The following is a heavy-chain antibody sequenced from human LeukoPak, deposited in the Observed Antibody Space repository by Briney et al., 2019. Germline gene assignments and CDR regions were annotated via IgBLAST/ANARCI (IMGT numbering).Heavy chain of an antibody. CDR1: GGTISNSGFY. J-gene: IGHJ4*02. CDR3: ARDLIRRVEYYFDY. V-gene: IGHV4-39*07. CDR2: VYYGGNT. D-gene: IGHD3-3*01. Sequence: SETLSLTCNVSGGTISNSGFYWGWLRQPPGKGLEWIGSVYYGGNTYYSPSLKSRVTVSVDTSKNQFSLKVNSVTAADTAVYYCARDLIRRVEYYFDYWGQGTLVTVSS.